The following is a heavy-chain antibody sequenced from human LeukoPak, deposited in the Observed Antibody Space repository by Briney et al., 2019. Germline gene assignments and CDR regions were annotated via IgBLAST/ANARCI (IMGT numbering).Heavy chain of an antibody. V-gene: IGHV4-59*01. CDR1: GGSINNYY. Sequence: PSETLSLTCTVSGGSINNYYWSWIRQPPGKGLEWIGYIYYRGSTNYNPSLKSRVTFSVDTSKNQFSLKLNSVTAADTAMYYCARGGDYGDLRYFDYWGQGTLVTVSS. D-gene: IGHD4-17*01. J-gene: IGHJ4*02. CDR3: ARGGDYGDLRYFDY. CDR2: IYYRGST.